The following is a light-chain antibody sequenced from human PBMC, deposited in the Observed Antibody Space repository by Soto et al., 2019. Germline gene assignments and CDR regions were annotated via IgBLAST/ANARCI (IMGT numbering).Light chain of an antibody. J-gene: IGKJ1*01. Sequence: EIVLTQSPGALSLSPRERATLSCRASQSVSSSYLAWYQQKPGQAPRLLIYGASSRATGIPDRFSGSGSGTDFTLTISRLEPEDFAVYYCQQYGSSSWRFGQGTKVDIK. CDR2: GAS. CDR1: QSVSSSY. V-gene: IGKV3-20*01. CDR3: QQYGSSSWR.